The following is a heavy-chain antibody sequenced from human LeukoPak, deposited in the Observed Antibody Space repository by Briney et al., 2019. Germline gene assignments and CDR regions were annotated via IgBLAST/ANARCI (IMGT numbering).Heavy chain of an antibody. Sequence: SQTLSLTCTVSGASMSSGGHYWSWIRQHPEKGLEWIGYIHHSGSTYYDPSLKSRVTISLATSNSQFSMNLSSVTAADTAVYFCARVLNYYDSSGYYYFFDYWGQGALVTVSS. D-gene: IGHD3-22*01. CDR1: GASMSSGGHY. J-gene: IGHJ4*02. CDR2: IHHSGST. CDR3: ARVLNYYDSSGYYYFFDY. V-gene: IGHV4-31*03.